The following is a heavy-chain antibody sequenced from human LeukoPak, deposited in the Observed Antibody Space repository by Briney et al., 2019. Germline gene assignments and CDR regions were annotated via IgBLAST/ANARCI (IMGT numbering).Heavy chain of an antibody. CDR1: GGSISSSSYY. CDR2: IYHSGST. J-gene: IGHJ4*02. D-gene: IGHD2-2*01. CDR3: ARTPGYCSSTSCYVSAMGFDY. Sequence: PLETLSLTCTVSGGSISSSSYYWGWIRQPPGKGLEWIGYIYHSGSTYYNPSLKSRVTISVDRSKNQFSLKLSSVTAADTAVYYCARTPGYCSSTSCYVSAMGFDYWGQGTLVTVSS. V-gene: IGHV4-39*07.